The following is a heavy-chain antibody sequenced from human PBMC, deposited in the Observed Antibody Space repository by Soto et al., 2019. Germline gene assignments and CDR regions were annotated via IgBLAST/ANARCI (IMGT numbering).Heavy chain of an antibody. Sequence: GGSLRLSCAASGFTFSSYAMSWVRQAPGKGLEWVSAISGSGGSTYYADSVKGRFTISRDNSKNTLYLQMNSLRAEDTAVYYCAKRAWEVGIAAAGPSGTSFRYYFDYWGQGTLVTVSS. V-gene: IGHV3-23*01. CDR3: AKRAWEVGIAAAGPSGTSFRYYFDY. CDR1: GFTFSSYA. J-gene: IGHJ4*02. D-gene: IGHD6-13*01. CDR2: ISGSGGST.